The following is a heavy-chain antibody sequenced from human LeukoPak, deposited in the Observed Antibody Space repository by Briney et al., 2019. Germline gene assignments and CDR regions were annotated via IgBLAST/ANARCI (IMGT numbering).Heavy chain of an antibody. J-gene: IGHJ4*02. D-gene: IGHD3-22*01. Sequence: SETLSLTCTLSGGSISNYFWTWIRQPPGKGLDWIGYTHSSGNTNYNPSLKSRVTMSVDTSKNQFSLKLTSVTAADTAIYYCARFEKFYDSSVHYLDYWGQGTLVTVSS. CDR2: THSSGNT. CDR1: GGSISNYF. V-gene: IGHV4-59*01. CDR3: ARFEKFYDSSVHYLDY.